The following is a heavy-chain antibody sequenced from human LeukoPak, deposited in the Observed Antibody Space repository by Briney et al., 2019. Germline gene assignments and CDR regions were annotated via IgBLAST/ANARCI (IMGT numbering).Heavy chain of an antibody. CDR1: GFTFSSYG. Sequence: GGSLRLSCAASGFTFSSYGMHWVHQAPGKGLEWVAFIRYDGSNKYYADSVKGRFTISRDNSKNTLYLQMNSLRAEDTAVYYCAKDQGGDTAMVAPSYYYYYMDVWGKGTTVTVSS. CDR2: IRYDGSNK. CDR3: AKDQGGDTAMVAPSYYYYYMDV. J-gene: IGHJ6*03. V-gene: IGHV3-30*02. D-gene: IGHD5-18*01.